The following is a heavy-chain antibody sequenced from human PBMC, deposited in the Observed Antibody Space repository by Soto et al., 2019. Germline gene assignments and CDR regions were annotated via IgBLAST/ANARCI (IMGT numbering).Heavy chain of an antibody. CDR1: GFTFGDFA. D-gene: IGHD2-8*01. Sequence: EVQLLESGGDLVQPGGSLRLSCAASGFTFGDFAMNWVRQAPGKGLEWVSGITGGGDYTFYADSLKGRFTSYRVQSKNTVYLQMNSLRAEDTALYYCVKKIAGTTTNGAYWYFDLWGRGTLVTVSS. CDR2: ITGGGDYT. CDR3: VKKIAGTTTNGAYWYFDL. V-gene: IGHV3-23*01. J-gene: IGHJ2*01.